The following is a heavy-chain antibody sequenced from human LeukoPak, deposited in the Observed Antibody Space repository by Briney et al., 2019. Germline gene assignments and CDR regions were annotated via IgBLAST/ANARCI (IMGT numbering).Heavy chain of an antibody. CDR1: GFTFSSYA. CDR3: ARDPRGSYYYYGMDV. Sequence: GRSLGLSCAASGFTFSSYAMHWVRQAPGKGLEWVAVISYDGSNKYYADSVKGRFTISRDNSKNTLYLQMNSLRAEDTAVYYCARDPRGSYYYYGMDVWGKGTTVTVSS. CDR2: ISYDGSNK. V-gene: IGHV3-30*04. D-gene: IGHD5-12*01. J-gene: IGHJ6*04.